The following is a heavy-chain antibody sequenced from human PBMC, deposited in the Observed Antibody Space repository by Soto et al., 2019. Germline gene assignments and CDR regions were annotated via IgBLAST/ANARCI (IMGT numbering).Heavy chain of an antibody. J-gene: IGHJ4*02. CDR3: AKGAYYDFWSGYSAFDC. Sequence: PGGSLRLSCAASVFTFSSTVMSWVRQAPGKGLEWVSAINGSGDNTYYADSVKGWFSISRDNSKNTLYLQMYSLRAEDTAIYYCAKGAYYDFWSGYSAFDCWGQGTLVTVSS. D-gene: IGHD3-3*01. CDR2: INGSGDNT. CDR1: VFTFSSTV. V-gene: IGHV3-23*01.